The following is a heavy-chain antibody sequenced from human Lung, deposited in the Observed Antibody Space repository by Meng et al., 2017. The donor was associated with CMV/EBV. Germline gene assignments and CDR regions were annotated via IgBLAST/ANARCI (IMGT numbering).Heavy chain of an antibody. CDR3: AREVAYDFWSGYNWFDP. J-gene: IGHJ5*02. CDR1: GFIFSDYY. CDR2: ISSSGSTI. V-gene: IGHV3-11*01. D-gene: IGHD3-3*01. Sequence: SXASSGFIFSDYYMSWIRQAPGKGLEWVSYISSSGSTIYYADTVKDRFTISRDNAKNSVYLQMNSLRDQDTAVYYCAREVAYDFWSGYNWFDPWGQGTXVTVSS.